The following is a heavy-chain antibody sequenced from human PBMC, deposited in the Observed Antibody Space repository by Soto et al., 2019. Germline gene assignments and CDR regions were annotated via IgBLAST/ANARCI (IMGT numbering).Heavy chain of an antibody. V-gene: IGHV1-18*01. Sequence: QVQLVQSGAEVKKPGASVKVSCKASGYTFTSYGISWVRQAPGQGLEWMGWISAYNGNTNYAQKLQGRVTMTTDTSTSTAHMELRSLRSDDTAVYYCARDGGYCSGGSCRYYYYYYGMDVCGQGTTVTVSS. CDR3: ARDGGYCSGGSCRYYYYYYGMDV. CDR1: GYTFTSYG. CDR2: ISAYNGNT. J-gene: IGHJ6*02. D-gene: IGHD2-15*01.